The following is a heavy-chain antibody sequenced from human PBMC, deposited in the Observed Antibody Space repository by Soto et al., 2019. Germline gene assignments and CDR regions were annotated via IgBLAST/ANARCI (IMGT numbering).Heavy chain of an antibody. CDR1: GGSFSGYY. V-gene: IGHV4-34*01. D-gene: IGHD5-12*01. CDR2: INHSGST. J-gene: IGHJ3*02. Sequence: LPETLSLTCAVYGGSFSGYYWSWIRQPPGKGLEWIGEINHSGSTNYNPSLKSRVTISVDTSKNQFSLKLSSVTAADTAVYYCARGRRGYNYPLQKRAAFDIWGQGTMVTVSS. CDR3: ARGRRGYNYPLQKRAAFDI.